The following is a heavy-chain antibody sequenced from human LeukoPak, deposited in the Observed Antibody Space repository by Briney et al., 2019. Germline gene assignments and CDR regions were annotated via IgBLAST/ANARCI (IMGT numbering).Heavy chain of an antibody. CDR3: ASLSGY. J-gene: IGHJ4*02. Sequence: GRSLRLSCAASGFTFSTSPIHWVRQAPGKGLEWVTVISYDGNLKYYADSVKGRFTISRDNSKNTLYLQMNSLRAEDTAVYYCASLSGYWGQGTLVTVSS. V-gene: IGHV3-30-3*01. CDR1: GFTFSTSP. D-gene: IGHD1-26*01. CDR2: ISYDGNLK.